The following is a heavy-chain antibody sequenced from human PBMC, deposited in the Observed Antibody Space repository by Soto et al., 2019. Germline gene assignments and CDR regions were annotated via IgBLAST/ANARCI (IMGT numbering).Heavy chain of an antibody. CDR2: IYSTGNT. V-gene: IGHV4-39*01. D-gene: IGHD6-13*01. J-gene: IGHJ6*02. Sequence: SETLSLTCTVSGASISRYYWGWIRQPPGKGLEWIGSIYSTGNTYYNPSLNSQVTISVDTSKNQFSLNVISVTAADTAVYYCRRSSRYSTDVWGQGTTVTVSS. CDR3: RRSSRYSTDV. CDR1: GASISRYY.